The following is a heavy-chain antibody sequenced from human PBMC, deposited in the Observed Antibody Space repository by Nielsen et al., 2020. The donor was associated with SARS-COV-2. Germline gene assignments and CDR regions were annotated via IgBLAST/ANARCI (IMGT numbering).Heavy chain of an antibody. CDR1: GFSVEDYD. J-gene: IGHJ3*01. CDR2: FSWNGVSI. Sequence: LSLTCAASGFSVEDYDIHWVRQVPGRGLEWVAGFSWNGVSIGYADSVKGRFTISRDNAKNSLFLQMNSLRADDTALYYCAKDMVRSSPEWELILGVAFDVWGRGTLVTVSS. V-gene: IGHV3-9*01. CDR3: AKDMVRSSPEWELILGVAFDV. D-gene: IGHD1-26*01.